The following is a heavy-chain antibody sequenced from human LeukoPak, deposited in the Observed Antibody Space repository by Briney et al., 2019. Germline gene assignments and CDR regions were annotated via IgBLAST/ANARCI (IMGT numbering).Heavy chain of an antibody. CDR2: IYTSGST. Sequence: SETLSLTCTVSGGSISSGSHYWSWIRQPAGKGLEWIGRIYTSGSTNYNPSLKSRVTISVDTSKNQFSLKLSSVTAADTAVYYCARGGSGWSDGAFDIWGQGTMVTVSS. J-gene: IGHJ3*02. D-gene: IGHD6-19*01. CDR1: GGSISSGSHY. CDR3: ARGGSGWSDGAFDI. V-gene: IGHV4-61*02.